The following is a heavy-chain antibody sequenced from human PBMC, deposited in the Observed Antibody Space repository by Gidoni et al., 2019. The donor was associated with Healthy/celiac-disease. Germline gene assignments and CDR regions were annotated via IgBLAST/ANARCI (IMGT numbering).Heavy chain of an antibody. Sequence: QVQLQQWGAGLLKPSETLSLTCAVYGGSFSGYYWSWIRQPPGKGLEWIGEINHSGSTNYNPSLKSRVTISVDTSKNQFSLKLSSVTAADTAVYYCARGQSYGDAMIVVVMGFDPWGQGTLVTVSS. CDR2: INHSGST. CDR3: ARGQSYGDAMIVVVMGFDP. J-gene: IGHJ5*02. V-gene: IGHV4-34*01. CDR1: GGSFSGYY. D-gene: IGHD3-22*01.